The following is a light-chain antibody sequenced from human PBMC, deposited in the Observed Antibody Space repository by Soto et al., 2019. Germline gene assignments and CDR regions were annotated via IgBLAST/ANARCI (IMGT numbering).Light chain of an antibody. Sequence: QSALTQPASVSGPPGQSITISCTGTSSDVGGYGSVSWYQQHPGKAPKLMIYEVSNRPSGVPNRFSGSKSGNTASLTISGLQAEDDADYYCSSYTSSGTYVFGTGTKV. V-gene: IGLV2-14*01. CDR1: SSDVGGYGS. CDR3: SSYTSSGTYV. CDR2: EVS. J-gene: IGLJ1*01.